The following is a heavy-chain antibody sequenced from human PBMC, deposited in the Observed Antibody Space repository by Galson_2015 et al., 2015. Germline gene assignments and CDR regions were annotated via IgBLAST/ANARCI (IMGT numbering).Heavy chain of an antibody. D-gene: IGHD2-21*02. Sequence: SLRLSCAASGFTFSGSAMHWVRQASGKGLEWVGRIRSKANSYATAYAASVKGRFTISRDDSKNTAYLQMNSLKTEDTAVYYCTAYCGGDQGSLAPGVEPVNSSWYYY. CDR1: GFTFSGSA. CDR3: TAYCGGDQGSLAPGVEPVNSSWYYY. V-gene: IGHV3-73*01. J-gene: IGHJ6*03. CDR2: IRSKANSYAT.